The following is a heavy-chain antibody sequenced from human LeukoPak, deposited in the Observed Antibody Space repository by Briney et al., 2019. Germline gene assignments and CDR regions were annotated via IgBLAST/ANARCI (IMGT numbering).Heavy chain of an antibody. CDR2: INHSGST. V-gene: IGHV4-34*01. D-gene: IGHD3-22*01. J-gene: IGHJ4*02. CDR3: ARAYYYDSSGYYYRY. CDR1: GGSFSGYY. Sequence: PSETLSLTCAVYGGSFSGYYWSWIRQPPGKGLEWIGEINHSGSTNYNPSLKSRVTISVDTSKNQFSLKLSPVTAADTAVYYCARAYYYDSSGYYYRYWGQGTLVTVSS.